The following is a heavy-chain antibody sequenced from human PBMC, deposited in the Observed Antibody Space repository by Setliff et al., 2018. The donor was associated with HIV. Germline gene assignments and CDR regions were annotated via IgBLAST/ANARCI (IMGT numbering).Heavy chain of an antibody. Sequence: GGSLRLSCAASGFTFSSYAMSWVRQAPGKGLEWVSTISGSGGSTYYADSVKGRFTISRDNSKNTLYLQMNSLRSEDTAVYFCAKNDHLYYMDVWGKGTTVTVSS. V-gene: IGHV3-23*01. CDR3: AKNDHLYYMDV. CDR1: GFTFSSYA. CDR2: ISGSGGST. J-gene: IGHJ6*03.